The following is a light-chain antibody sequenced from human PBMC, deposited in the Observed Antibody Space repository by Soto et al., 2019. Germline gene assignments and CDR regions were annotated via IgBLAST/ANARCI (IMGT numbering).Light chain of an antibody. CDR1: SSDVGEYDY. CDR3: CSYAGSRV. Sequence: QSALTQPRSVSGSPGQSVIISCTGTSSDVGEYDYVSWYQHHPGKAPKLMIYDVSQRPSGVPDRFSGSKSGSTASLTISGLQAEDEADYYCCSYAGSRVFGGGTKLTVL. V-gene: IGLV2-11*01. J-gene: IGLJ3*02. CDR2: DVS.